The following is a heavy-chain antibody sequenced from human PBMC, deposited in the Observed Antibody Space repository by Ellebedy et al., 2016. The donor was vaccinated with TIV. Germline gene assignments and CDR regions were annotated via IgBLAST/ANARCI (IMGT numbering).Heavy chain of an antibody. J-gene: IGHJ5*02. CDR3: ARHGIAVAGTGGWFDP. CDR2: IDPSDSYT. Sequence: GESLKISCKGSGYSFTSYWISWVRQMPGKGLEWMGRIDPSDSYTNYSPSFQGHVTISADKSISTAYLQWSSLKASDTAMYYCARHGIAVAGTGGWFDPWGQGTLVTVSS. D-gene: IGHD6-19*01. V-gene: IGHV5-10-1*01. CDR1: GYSFTSYW.